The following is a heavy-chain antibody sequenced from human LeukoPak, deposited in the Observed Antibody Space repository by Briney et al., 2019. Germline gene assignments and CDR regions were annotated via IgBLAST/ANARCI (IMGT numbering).Heavy chain of an antibody. CDR1: GIIVNDNY. CDR2: IYTGGTT. Sequence: PGGSLRLSCAASGIIVNDNYMSWVRQPPGKGLEWVSVIYTGGTTYYADSVKGRFTISRDNSRNTLYLQMNSLRVEDTAVYYCAGEGGGGIPLGSFDYWGQGTLVTVAS. J-gene: IGHJ4*02. V-gene: IGHV3-53*01. CDR3: AGEGGGGIPLGSFDY. D-gene: IGHD4-23*01.